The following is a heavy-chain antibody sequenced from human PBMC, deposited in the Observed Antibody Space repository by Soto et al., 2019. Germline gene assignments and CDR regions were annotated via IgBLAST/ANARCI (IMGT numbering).Heavy chain of an antibody. D-gene: IGHD2-15*01. CDR3: ARSRFVVGGTEDYYGMDV. CDR2: VIPLFRTA. J-gene: IGHJ6*02. CDR1: GGTFSNSP. Sequence: QVQLVQSGAEVKKPGSSVKVSCKSSGGTFSNSPISWVRQAPGQGLEWMGGVIPLFRTANYAQKFQGRVTITADEXTXTXXMELSSLRSGDTAVYYCARSRFVVGGTEDYYGMDVWGQGTTVTVAS. V-gene: IGHV1-69*12.